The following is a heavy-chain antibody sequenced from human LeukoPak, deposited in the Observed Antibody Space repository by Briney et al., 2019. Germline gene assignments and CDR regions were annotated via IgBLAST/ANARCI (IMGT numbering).Heavy chain of an antibody. J-gene: IGHJ4*02. CDR1: GFTFDDYA. CDR2: ISWNSGSI. CDR3: AKDSGVAVPAAMGLDY. D-gene: IGHD2-2*01. V-gene: IGHV3-9*01. Sequence: GGSLRLSCAASGFTFDDYAMHWVRQAPGKGLEWVSGISWNSGSIGYADSVKGRFTISRDNAKNSLYLQMNSLRAEDTALYYCAKDSGVAVPAAMGLDYWGQGTLVTVSS.